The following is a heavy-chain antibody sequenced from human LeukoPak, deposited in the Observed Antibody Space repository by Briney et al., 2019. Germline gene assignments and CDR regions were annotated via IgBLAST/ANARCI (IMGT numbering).Heavy chain of an antibody. J-gene: IGHJ4*02. D-gene: IGHD2-2*01. V-gene: IGHV3-23*01. CDR2: ISGGDSTT. CDR3: ARVGIVVVPAAHFDY. Sequence: SGGSLRLSYAASGFTFSSYAMSWVRQAPGKGLEWVSAISGGDSTTYYADSVKGRFTISRDNSKNTLYLQMNSLRAEDTAVYYCARVGIVVVPAAHFDYWGQGTLVTVSS. CDR1: GFTFSSYA.